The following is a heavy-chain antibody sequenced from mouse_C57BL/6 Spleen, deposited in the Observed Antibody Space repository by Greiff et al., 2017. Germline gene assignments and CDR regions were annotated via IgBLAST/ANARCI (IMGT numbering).Heavy chain of an antibody. CDR1: GYTFTDYN. J-gene: IGHJ4*01. Sequence: EVQLQQSGPELVKPGASVKMSCKASGYTFTDYNMHWVKQSHGKSLEWIGYINPNNGGTSYNQKFKGKATLAVNKSSSTAYMELRSLTSEDSAVEYCARKGVRLYAMDYWGQGTAVTVSS. CDR3: ARKGVRLYAMDY. CDR2: INPNNGGT. V-gene: IGHV1-22*01. D-gene: IGHD2-14*01.